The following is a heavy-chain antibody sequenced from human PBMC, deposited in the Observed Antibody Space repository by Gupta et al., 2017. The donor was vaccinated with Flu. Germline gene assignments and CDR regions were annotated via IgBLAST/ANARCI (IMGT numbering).Heavy chain of an antibody. D-gene: IGHD1-26*01. CDR2: ISSSSSYI. CDR1: GFTFSTYS. Sequence: EVQLVESGGGLVKPGGSLRLSCAASGFTFSTYSMNWVRQAPGKGLEWVSSISSSSSYIYYADSVKGRFTISRDNAKNSLYLQMNNLRAEDTAVYYCTESWDASAPCFDYWGQGTLVTVSS. CDR3: TESWDASAPCFDY. J-gene: IGHJ4*02. V-gene: IGHV3-21*01.